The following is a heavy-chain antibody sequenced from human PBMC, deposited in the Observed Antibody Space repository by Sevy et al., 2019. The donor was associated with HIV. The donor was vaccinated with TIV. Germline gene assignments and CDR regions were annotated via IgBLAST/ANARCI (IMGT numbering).Heavy chain of an antibody. J-gene: IGHJ5*02. Sequence: ASVKVSCKASGYTFTSYCISWVRQAPGQGLEWMGWISTYNTVRNSAQKFHDRVTMTIDTSTSTAYMELRGLRSDDTAVYYCARSTQVAGRSNWFDPWGQGTLVTVSS. CDR1: GYTFTSYC. CDR3: ARSTQVAGRSNWFDP. CDR2: ISTYNTVR. V-gene: IGHV1-18*01. D-gene: IGHD6-19*01.